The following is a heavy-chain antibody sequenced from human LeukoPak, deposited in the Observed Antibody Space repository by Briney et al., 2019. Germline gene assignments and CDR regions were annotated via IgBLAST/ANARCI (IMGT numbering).Heavy chain of an antibody. CDR2: IYYRGSI. CDR3: ARDSGTRQIWSGSPRAYYYGIDV. V-gene: IGHV4-61*01. J-gene: IGHJ6*02. D-gene: IGHD3-3*01. Sequence: SETLSLTCTVSGGSVSSANNYWSWIRQPPGKGLEWIAYIYYRGSINYNPSLRSRVTISVDTSKNQFSLKLSSVTAADAAVYYCARDSGTRQIWSGSPRAYYYGIDVWGQGTTVTVSS. CDR1: GGSVSSANNY.